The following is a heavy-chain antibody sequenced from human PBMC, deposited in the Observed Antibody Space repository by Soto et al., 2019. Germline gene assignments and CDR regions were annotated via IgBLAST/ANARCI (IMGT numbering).Heavy chain of an antibody. CDR3: AKAPSITIFGVAQYYFDY. J-gene: IGHJ4*02. Sequence: EVQLLESGGGLVQPGGSLRLSCAASGFTFSSYAMSWVRQAPGKGLEWVSAISGSGGSTYYADSVQGRFTISRDNSKNPLYLQMNSLRAEDTAVYYCAKAPSITIFGVAQYYFDYWGQGTLVTVSP. V-gene: IGHV3-23*01. CDR1: GFTFSSYA. D-gene: IGHD3-3*01. CDR2: ISGSGGST.